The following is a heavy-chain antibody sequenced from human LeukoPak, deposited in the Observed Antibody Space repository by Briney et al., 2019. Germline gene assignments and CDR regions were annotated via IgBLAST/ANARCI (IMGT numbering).Heavy chain of an antibody. CDR3: ARTTEGYAGGPGYSYYYYMDV. J-gene: IGHJ6*03. D-gene: IGHD5-12*01. CDR2: IYYTET. CDR1: GGSVSNYY. Sequence: PSETLSLTCTVSGGSVSNYYWSWIRQSPGKGLEWIGYIYYTETSYNPSLKSRVTISADTSKNQFSLKLYSVTAADTAVYYCARTTEGYAGGPGYSYYYYMDVWGKGTTVTISS. V-gene: IGHV4-59*02.